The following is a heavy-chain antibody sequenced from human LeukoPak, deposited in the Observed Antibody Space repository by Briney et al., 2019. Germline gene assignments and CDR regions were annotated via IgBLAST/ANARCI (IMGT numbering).Heavy chain of an antibody. V-gene: IGHV3-30*04. Sequence: GGSLRLSCAASGFIFSSYAMHWVREAPGKGLEWVAVISYDGSNKYYADSVKGRFTISRDNSKNTLYLQMNSLRAEDTAVYYCARAHIVVVTAPGNYFDYWGQGTLVTVSS. D-gene: IGHD2-21*02. J-gene: IGHJ4*02. CDR3: ARAHIVVVTAPGNYFDY. CDR2: ISYDGSNK. CDR1: GFIFSSYA.